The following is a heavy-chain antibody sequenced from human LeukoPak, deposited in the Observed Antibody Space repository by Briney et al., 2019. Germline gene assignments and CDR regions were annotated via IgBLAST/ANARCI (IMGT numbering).Heavy chain of an antibody. CDR1: GGSISSYY. Sequence: SEALSLTCTVSGGSISSYYWSWIRQPPGKGLEWIGYIYYSGSTNYNPSLKSRVTISVDTSKNQFSLKLSSVTAADTAVYYCARFHSSGCDYWGQGTLVTVSS. D-gene: IGHD6-19*01. V-gene: IGHV4-59*01. CDR2: IYYSGST. CDR3: ARFHSSGCDY. J-gene: IGHJ4*02.